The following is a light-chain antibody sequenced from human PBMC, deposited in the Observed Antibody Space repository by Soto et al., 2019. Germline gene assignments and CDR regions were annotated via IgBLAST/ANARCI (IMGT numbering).Light chain of an antibody. J-gene: IGKJ2*01. CDR1: QSISRL. CDR2: DAS. V-gene: IGKV1-5*01. CDR3: QQYTYYSYT. Sequence: DIEMTQSPSTLSASVGDRVTITCRGSQSISRLLAWYQQKPGKAPKLLIHDASSLESGVPSRFSGSRSGSEFTLTISGLQPDDFATDYCQQYTYYSYTFGQGTKVEIK.